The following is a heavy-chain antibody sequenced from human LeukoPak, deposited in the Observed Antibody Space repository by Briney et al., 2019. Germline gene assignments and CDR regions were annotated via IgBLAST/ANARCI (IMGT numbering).Heavy chain of an antibody. V-gene: IGHV3-53*01. Sequence: VQPGGSLRLSCAASGFTVSSNYMSWVRQAPGKGLEWVSVIYSGGNTYYADSVKGRFTISRDNSKNTLYLQMNTLRADDTAVYYCARVPGTGSYWYFDLWGRGTLVTVSS. J-gene: IGHJ2*01. CDR2: IYSGGNT. CDR1: GFTVSSNY. D-gene: IGHD1-14*01. CDR3: ARVPGTGSYWYFDL.